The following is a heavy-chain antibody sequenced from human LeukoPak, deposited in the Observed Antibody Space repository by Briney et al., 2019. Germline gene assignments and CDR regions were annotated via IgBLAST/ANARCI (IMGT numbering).Heavy chain of an antibody. CDR3: ARDPTTYGSGSYYYYFDY. CDR1: GFTFSSYS. V-gene: IGHV3-21*01. CDR2: ISSTSIYI. D-gene: IGHD3-10*01. Sequence: GGSLRLSCADSGFTFSSYSMNWVRQAPGKGLEWVSSISSTSIYIYYADSVKGQFTISRDNAKNSLYLQMNSLRAEDTAVYYCARDPTTYGSGSYYYYFDYWGQGTLVTVSS. J-gene: IGHJ4*02.